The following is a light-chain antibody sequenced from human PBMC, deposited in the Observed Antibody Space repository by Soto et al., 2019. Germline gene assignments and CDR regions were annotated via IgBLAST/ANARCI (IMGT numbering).Light chain of an antibody. J-gene: IGKJ5*01. CDR2: GIS. CDR3: QQYTNWPIT. CDR1: QTVGRDY. Sequence: EMVMTQSPGTLSVSPGKRATLSCRASQTVGRDYLAWYQHKPGQAPRLLIYGISNRATGIPDRFSGSGSGTEFTLTSSSVQPEDGAIYYCQQYTNWPITFGQGTRLELK. V-gene: IGKV3D-15*01.